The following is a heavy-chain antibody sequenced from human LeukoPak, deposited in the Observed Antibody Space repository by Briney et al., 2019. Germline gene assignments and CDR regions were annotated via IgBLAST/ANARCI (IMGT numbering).Heavy chain of an antibody. V-gene: IGHV1-8*01. Sequence: ASVKVSCKASGYTFTSYDINWVRQATGQGLEWMGWMNSNSGETLSAQRFQGRITMTRNISISTAYMELSSLRSEDTAVYFCATTQHDYGDYSSDYWGQGTLVTVSS. CDR3: ATTQHDYGDYSSDY. CDR1: GYTFTSYD. D-gene: IGHD4-17*01. CDR2: MNSNSGET. J-gene: IGHJ4*02.